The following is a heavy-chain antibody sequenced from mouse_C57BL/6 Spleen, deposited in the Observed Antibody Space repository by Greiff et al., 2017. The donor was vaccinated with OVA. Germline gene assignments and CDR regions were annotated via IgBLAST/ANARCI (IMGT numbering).Heavy chain of an antibody. D-gene: IGHD4-1*01. V-gene: IGHV1-85*01. J-gene: IGHJ2*01. CDR2: IYPRDGST. Sequence: VQLQQSGPELVKPGASVKLSCKASGYTFTSYDINWVKQRPGQGLEWIGWIYPRDGSTKYNEKFKGKATLTVDTSSSTAYMELHSLTSEDSAVYFCARQGGNWGYYFDYWGQGTTLTVSS. CDR3: ARQGGNWGYYFDY. CDR1: GYTFTSYD.